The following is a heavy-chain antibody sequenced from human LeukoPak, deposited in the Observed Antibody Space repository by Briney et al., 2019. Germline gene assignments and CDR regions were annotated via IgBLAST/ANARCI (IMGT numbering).Heavy chain of an antibody. CDR2: INSKGTQT. J-gene: IGHJ4*02. CDR3: ARGWELHD. D-gene: IGHD1-26*01. CDR1: AHTLTTYG. Sequence: EASVKVSCKASAHTLTTYGISWVRQAPGHGLEWLGWINSKGTQTNRAQKLQGRVTMTTDTSTSTAFLDLRSLRSDDTAVYFCARGWELHDWGQGTLVTVSS. V-gene: IGHV1-18*01.